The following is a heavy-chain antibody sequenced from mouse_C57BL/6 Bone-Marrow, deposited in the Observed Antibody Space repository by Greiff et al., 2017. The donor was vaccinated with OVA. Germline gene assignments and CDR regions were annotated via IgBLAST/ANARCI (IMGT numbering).Heavy chain of an antibody. V-gene: IGHV1-77*01. J-gene: IGHJ1*03. D-gene: IGHD2-5*01. CDR1: GYTFTDYY. CDR3: ARLFYSNSRYWYVDV. CDR2: IGPGSSST. Sequence: VKLQESGAELVKPGASVKISCKASGYTFTDYYINWVKQRPGQGLEWIGKIGPGSSSTYYNEKFKGKATLTADKYSSTAYMQLSSLTSEDSAVYFCARLFYSNSRYWYVDVWGTGTTVTVAS.